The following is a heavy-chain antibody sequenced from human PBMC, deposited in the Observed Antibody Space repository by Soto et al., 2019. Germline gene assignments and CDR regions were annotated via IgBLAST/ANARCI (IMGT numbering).Heavy chain of an antibody. J-gene: IGHJ3*02. Sequence: SVKVSCKASGYTFTYRYLHWVRQAPGQALEWMGWITPFNGNTNYAQKFQDRVTITRDRSLSTAYMELSSLRSEDTAMYYCARGHSSSWYLDAFDIWGQGTMVTVSS. CDR2: ITPFNGNT. D-gene: IGHD6-13*01. CDR3: ARGHSSSWYLDAFDI. CDR1: GYTFTYRY. V-gene: IGHV1-45*02.